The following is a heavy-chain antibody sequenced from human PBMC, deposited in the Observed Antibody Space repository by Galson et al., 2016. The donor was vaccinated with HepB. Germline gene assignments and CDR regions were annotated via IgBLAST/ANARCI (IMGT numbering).Heavy chain of an antibody. CDR3: ARDSAGSFDL. J-gene: IGHJ2*01. CDR2: IYYSGST. CDR1: GGSISTYY. Sequence: ETLSLTCTVSGGSISTYYWNWIRQPPGKGLEWIGYIYYSGSTNYNPSPKSRVTLSVDTSKNQFSLKLTSVTAADTAVYYCARDSAGSFDLWGRGTLVTVSS. D-gene: IGHD3-10*01. V-gene: IGHV4-59*01.